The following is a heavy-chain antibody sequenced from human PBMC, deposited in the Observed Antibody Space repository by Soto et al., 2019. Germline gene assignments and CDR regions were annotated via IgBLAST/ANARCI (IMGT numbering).Heavy chain of an antibody. CDR2: INPNNGGT. V-gene: IGHV1-2*02. Sequence: QVQLVQSGAEVRKPGASVKVSCKASGYTFTGHYIHWVRQAPGQGFEWMGYINPNNGGTRFEERFQGRVAMTRDTTFKTTYVELSRLTSDDTAVYYCARGGGQTYYYYPLDVWGQGTTVTVSS. J-gene: IGHJ6*02. D-gene: IGHD3-16*01. CDR3: ARGGGQTYYYYPLDV. CDR1: GYTFTGHY.